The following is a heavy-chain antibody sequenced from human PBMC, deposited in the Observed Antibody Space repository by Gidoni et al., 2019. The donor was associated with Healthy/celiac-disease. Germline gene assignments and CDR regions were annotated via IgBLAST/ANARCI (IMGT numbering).Heavy chain of an antibody. J-gene: IGHJ6*02. CDR3: ARGAGNYDFWSGYYRDYYYGMDV. CDR1: GGSFSGYY. D-gene: IGHD3-3*01. CDR2: INHSGST. V-gene: IGHV4-34*01. Sequence: QVQLQQWGAVLLKPSETLSLTCAVYGGSFSGYYWSWIRQPPGKGLEWIGEINHSGSTSYNPSLKSRVTISVDTSKNQFSLKLSSVTAADTAVYYCARGAGNYDFWSGYYRDYYYGMDVWGQGTTVTVSS.